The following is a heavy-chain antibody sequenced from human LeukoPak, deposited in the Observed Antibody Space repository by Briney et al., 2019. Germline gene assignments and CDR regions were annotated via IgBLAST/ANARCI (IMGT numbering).Heavy chain of an antibody. CDR2: IKSTVDGGTT. CDR1: GFSFSDAW. V-gene: IGHV3-15*01. J-gene: IGHJ4*02. D-gene: IGHD6-19*01. Sequence: PGGSIRLSCAASGFSFSDAWMSWVRQAPGKGLEWVGRIKSTVDGGTTDYAAPVTGRFVISRDDSKNTLYLHMNSLKTEDTGVYYCTTDRAVAGTAFDHWGQGTLVAVSS. CDR3: TTDRAVAGTAFDH.